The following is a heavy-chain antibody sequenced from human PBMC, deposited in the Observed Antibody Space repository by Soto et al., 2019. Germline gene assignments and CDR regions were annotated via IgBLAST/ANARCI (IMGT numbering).Heavy chain of an antibody. D-gene: IGHD3-3*01. CDR2: ISRSSTYT. CDR3: ARDSSGVDPDY. J-gene: IGHJ4*02. Sequence: PGGSLRLSCAASGFTFSSYSMNWVRQAPGKGLEWVSSISRSSTYTHYAESVKGRFTISRDNAKNSLYLQMDSLRAEDTAVYYCARDSSGVDPDYWGQGTLVTVSS. V-gene: IGHV3-21*01. CDR1: GFTFSSYS.